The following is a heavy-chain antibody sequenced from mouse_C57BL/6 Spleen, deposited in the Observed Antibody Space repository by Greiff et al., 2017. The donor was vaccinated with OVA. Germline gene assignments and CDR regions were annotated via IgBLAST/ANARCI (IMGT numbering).Heavy chain of an antibody. V-gene: IGHV1-52*01. CDR2: IDPSDSET. CDR1: GYTFTSYW. J-gene: IGHJ4*01. CDR3: ARGAKVEAMDD. Sequence: VQLQQPGAELVRPGSSVKLSCKASGYTFTSYWMHWVKQRPIQGLEWIGNIDPSDSETHYNQKFTDKATLTVDKSSSTAYMQLSSLTSEDSAVYYCARGAKVEAMDDWGQGTSVTVSS. D-gene: IGHD3-1*01.